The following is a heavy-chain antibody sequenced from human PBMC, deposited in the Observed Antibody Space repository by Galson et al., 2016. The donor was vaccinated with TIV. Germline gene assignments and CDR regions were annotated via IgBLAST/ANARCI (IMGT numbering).Heavy chain of an antibody. CDR1: GASTRSHC. V-gene: IGHV4-59*08. J-gene: IGHJ4*02. Sequence: ETLSLTCSVTGASTRSHCWNWVRQPPGKGLEWIGNIYYSGTTNYNPSLKSRVTISLDTSKNQFSLKLSSVTAADTAMYYCARVLRTGSNPGVNWGQGTLVTVSS. D-gene: IGHD1-1*01. CDR2: IYYSGTT. CDR3: ARVLRTGSNPGVN.